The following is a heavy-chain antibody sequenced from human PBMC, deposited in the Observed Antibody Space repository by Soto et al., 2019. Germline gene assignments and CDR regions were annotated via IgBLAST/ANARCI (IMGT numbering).Heavy chain of an antibody. CDR2: ILSSSGVI. CDR3: ARDLRAPLVATAMPYYMDV. V-gene: IGHV3-48*01. Sequence: EVQLVESGGGLVQPGGSLRLSCAASGFTFGSYSMNWVRQAPGKGLEWVSFILSSSGVIYYADSVKGRFTISRDNAKNPLYLQMNSLRAEDTAVYYWARDLRAPLVATAMPYYMDVWGKGTTVTVSS. D-gene: IGHD2-21*02. J-gene: IGHJ6*03. CDR1: GFTFGSYS.